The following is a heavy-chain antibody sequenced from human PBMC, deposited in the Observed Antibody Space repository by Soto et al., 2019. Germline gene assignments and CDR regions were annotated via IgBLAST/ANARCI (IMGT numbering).Heavy chain of an antibody. Sequence: QITLKESGPTLVKPTQTLTLTCTFSGFSLSSTRVAVGWIRQPPGKALEWLALIYWDDDKRYSPFLKSRLTIPQDTSKNQVVLTMTNMDPVDTATYYCAHSVVAGLGYYVDYWGQGTLVTVSS. V-gene: IGHV2-5*02. CDR3: AHSVVAGLGYYVDY. J-gene: IGHJ4*02. CDR1: GFSLSSTRVA. D-gene: IGHD6-19*01. CDR2: IYWDDDK.